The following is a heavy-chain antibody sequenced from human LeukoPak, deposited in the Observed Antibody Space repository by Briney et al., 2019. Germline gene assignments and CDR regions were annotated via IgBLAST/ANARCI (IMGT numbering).Heavy chain of an antibody. CDR3: AKSRGYTSGGIDY. J-gene: IGHJ4*02. V-gene: IGHV3-23*01. D-gene: IGHD3-16*01. Sequence: GESLKISCAASGFTFSSYGMSWVRQAPGKGLEWVSAISGSGGSTYYADSVKGRFTISRDNSKNTLYLQMNSLRAEDTAVYYCAKSRGYTSGGIDYWGQGTLVTVSS. CDR2: ISGSGGST. CDR1: GFTFSSYG.